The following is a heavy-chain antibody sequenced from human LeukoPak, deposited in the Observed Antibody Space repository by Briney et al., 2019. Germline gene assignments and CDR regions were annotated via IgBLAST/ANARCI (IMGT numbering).Heavy chain of an antibody. CDR3: ARVGSGYDFDNDAFDI. CDR1: GYTFTSYY. CDR2: INPSGGST. V-gene: IGHV1-46*01. Sequence: ASVKVSCKASGYTFTSYYMHWVRQAPGQGLEWMGIINPSGGSTSYAQKFQGRVTMTRDTSTSTAYMELSSLRSEDTAVYYCARVGSGYDFDNDAFDIWGQGTMVTVSS. D-gene: IGHD5-12*01. J-gene: IGHJ3*02.